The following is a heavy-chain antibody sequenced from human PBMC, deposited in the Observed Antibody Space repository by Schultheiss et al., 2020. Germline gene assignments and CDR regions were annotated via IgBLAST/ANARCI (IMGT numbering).Heavy chain of an antibody. CDR2: IYYSGST. V-gene: IGHV4-31*03. CDR3: ARTLGFGELTYAFDI. D-gene: IGHD3-10*01. Sequence: SETLSLTCTVSGGSISSGGYYWSWIRQHPGKGLEWIGYIYYSGSTYYNPSLKSRVAMSVDTSKNHFSLKLSSVTAADTAVYYCARTLGFGELTYAFDIWGQGTMVTVSS. J-gene: IGHJ3*02. CDR1: GGSISSGGYY.